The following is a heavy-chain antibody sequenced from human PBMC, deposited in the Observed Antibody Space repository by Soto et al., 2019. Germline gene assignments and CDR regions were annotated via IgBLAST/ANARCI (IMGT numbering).Heavy chain of an antibody. CDR2: ISSSSYI. J-gene: IGHJ4*02. D-gene: IGHD3-22*01. V-gene: IGHV3-21*01. CDR3: ARDLGDSSGYYY. Sequence: EVQLVESGGGLVKPGGSLRLSCAASGFTFSSYSMNWVRQAPGKGLEWVSSISSSSYIYYADSVKGRFTISRDNAKNSLYLQMNSLRAEDTAVYYCARDLGDSSGYYYWGQGTLVTVSS. CDR1: GFTFSSYS.